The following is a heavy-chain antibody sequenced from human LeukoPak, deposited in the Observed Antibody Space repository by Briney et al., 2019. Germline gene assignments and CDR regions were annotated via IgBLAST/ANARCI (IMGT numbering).Heavy chain of an antibody. D-gene: IGHD1-26*01. J-gene: IGHJ4*02. CDR1: GFTFSSYW. V-gene: IGHV3-74*01. CDR3: AGRVGATWVDY. Sequence: GSLRLSCAASGFTFSSYWMHWVRQAPGKGLVWVSRINSDGSRTNYADSVKGRFTISRDNAKNTLYLQMNSLRAEDTAVYYCAGRVGATWVDYWGQGTLVTVSS. CDR2: INSDGSRT.